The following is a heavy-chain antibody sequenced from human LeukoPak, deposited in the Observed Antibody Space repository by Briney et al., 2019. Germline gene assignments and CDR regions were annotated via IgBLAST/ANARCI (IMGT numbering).Heavy chain of an antibody. Sequence: ASVKVSCTASGYTFTSYDINWVRQATGQGLEWMGWMNPNSGNTGHAQKFQGRVTMTRNTSISTAYMELSSLRSEDTAVYYCARGQSSWFDPWGQGTLVTVSS. CDR1: GYTFTSYD. J-gene: IGHJ5*02. V-gene: IGHV1-8*01. CDR2: MNPNSGNT. CDR3: ARGQSSWFDP.